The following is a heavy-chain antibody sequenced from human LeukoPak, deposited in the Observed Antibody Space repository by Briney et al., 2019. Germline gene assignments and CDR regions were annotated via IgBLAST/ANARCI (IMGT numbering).Heavy chain of an antibody. J-gene: IGHJ6*04. CDR2: IWYDGSNK. D-gene: IGHD5-18*01. V-gene: IGHV3-33*01. CDR1: GFTFSSYG. CDR3: ARERGGGDTPQYYSNTSVRDV. Sequence: PGGSLRLSCAASGFTFSSYGMHWVRQAPGKGLEWVAVIWYDGSNKYYADSVKGRFTISRDNSKNTLYLQMNSLRAEDTAVYYWARERGGGDTPQYYSNTSVRDVGGKGPRAPFPS.